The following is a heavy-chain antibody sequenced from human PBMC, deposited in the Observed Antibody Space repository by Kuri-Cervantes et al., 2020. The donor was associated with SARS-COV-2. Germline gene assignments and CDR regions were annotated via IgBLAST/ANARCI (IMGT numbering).Heavy chain of an antibody. J-gene: IGHJ6*02. D-gene: IGHD3-3*01. CDR3: ARDFDPSLRFLEWLPPARDYGMDV. CDR2: ISSSSSYI. V-gene: IGHV3-21*01. Sequence: LSLTCAASGFTFRSYAMNWVRQAPGKGLEWVSSISSSSSYIYYADSVEGRFTISRDNAKNSLYLQMNSLRAEDTAVYYCARDFDPSLRFLEWLPPARDYGMDVWGQGTTVTVSS. CDR1: GFTFRSYA.